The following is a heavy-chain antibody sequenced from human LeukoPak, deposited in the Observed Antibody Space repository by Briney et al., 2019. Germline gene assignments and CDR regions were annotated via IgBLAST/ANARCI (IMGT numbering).Heavy chain of an antibody. CDR1: GFTFSSYG. Sequence: GGSLRLSCVASGFTFSSYGIHWVRQAPGKGLEWVAVISYDGSSKYYADSVKGRFTISRDNSKNTVYLHMNSLRAEDTAVYYCAKDHYTGMAWDLGYYFDYWGQGTLVTVSS. CDR3: AKDHYTGMAWDLGYYFDY. D-gene: IGHD5-18*01. CDR2: ISYDGSSK. V-gene: IGHV3-30*18. J-gene: IGHJ4*02.